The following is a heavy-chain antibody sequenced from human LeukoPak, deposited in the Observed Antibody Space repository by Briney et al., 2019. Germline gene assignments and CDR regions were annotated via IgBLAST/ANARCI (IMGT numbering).Heavy chain of an antibody. J-gene: IGHJ4*02. D-gene: IGHD3-22*01. Sequence: SETLSLTCTVSGGSTSSSNYYWGWIRQPPGKGLEWIGSIYSGGSTYHNPSLKSRVTISVDTSKNQVSLKLSSVTAADTAVYYCARHGVTSSGYYWDWGQGTLVTVSS. CDR3: ARHGVTSSGYYWD. V-gene: IGHV4-39*01. CDR2: IYSGGST. CDR1: GGSTSSSNYY.